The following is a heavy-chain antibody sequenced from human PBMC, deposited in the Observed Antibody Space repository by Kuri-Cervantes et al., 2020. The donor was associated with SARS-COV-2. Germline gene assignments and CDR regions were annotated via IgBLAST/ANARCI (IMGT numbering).Heavy chain of an antibody. Sequence: GESLKISCKASGYTFTGYYMHWVRQAPGQGLEWMGWINPNSGGTNYAQKFQGRVTMTRDTSISTAYMELSRLRSDDTAVYYCARDWLRGAINYWGQGTLVTVSS. CDR1: GYTFTGYY. V-gene: IGHV1-2*02. CDR2: INPNSGGT. CDR3: ARDWLRGAINY. D-gene: IGHD3-10*01. J-gene: IGHJ4*02.